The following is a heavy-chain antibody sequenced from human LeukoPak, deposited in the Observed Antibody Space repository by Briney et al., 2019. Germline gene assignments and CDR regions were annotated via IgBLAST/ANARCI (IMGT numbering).Heavy chain of an antibody. J-gene: IGHJ4*02. V-gene: IGHV4-59*01. D-gene: IGHD6-19*01. Sequence: SETLSLTCTVSGGSISSYYWSWIRQPPGKGLEWIGYIYYSGSTNYNPSLKSRVTISVDTSKNQFSLELSSVTAADTAVYYCARVIGGWYYFDYWGQGTLVTVSS. CDR1: GGSISSYY. CDR2: IYYSGST. CDR3: ARVIGGWYYFDY.